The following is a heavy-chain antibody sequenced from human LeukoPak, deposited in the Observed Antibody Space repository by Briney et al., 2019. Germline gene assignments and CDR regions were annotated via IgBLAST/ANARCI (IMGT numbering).Heavy chain of an antibody. Sequence: ASVKVSCKASGGTFSSYAISWVRQAPGQGLEWMGWISAYNGNTNYAQKLQGRVTMTTDTSTSTAYMELRSLRSDDTAVYYCARRGYYYDSSGYPPAFFDYWGQGTLVTVSS. J-gene: IGHJ4*02. CDR3: ARRGYYYDSSGYPPAFFDY. D-gene: IGHD3-22*01. CDR1: GGTFSSYA. CDR2: ISAYNGNT. V-gene: IGHV1-18*01.